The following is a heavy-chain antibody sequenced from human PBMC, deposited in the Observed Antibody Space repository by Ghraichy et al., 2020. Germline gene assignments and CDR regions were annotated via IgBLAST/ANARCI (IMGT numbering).Heavy chain of an antibody. D-gene: IGHD4-17*01. CDR1: GGSISSYY. Sequence: SQTLSLTCTVSGGSISSYYWSWIRQPPGKGLEWIGYIYYSGSTNYNPSLKSRVTISVDTSKNQFSLKLNSVTAADTAVYYCARAGVDYGESYFDYWGQGTLVTVFS. V-gene: IGHV4-59*01. J-gene: IGHJ4*02. CDR2: IYYSGST. CDR3: ARAGVDYGESYFDY.